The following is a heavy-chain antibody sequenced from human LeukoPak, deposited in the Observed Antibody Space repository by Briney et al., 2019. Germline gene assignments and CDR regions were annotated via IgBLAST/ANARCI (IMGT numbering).Heavy chain of an antibody. CDR1: DGSLNNYY. V-gene: IGHV4-34*01. CDR3: ARGPGSGSYYAWFDS. D-gene: IGHD1-26*01. Sequence: PSETLSLTCAVYDGSLNNYYWSWIRQPPGKGLEWIGEIHHSGETYYNPSLKSRVTISVETSKNQISLSVSSVTAADTAVYFCARGPGSGSYYAWFDSWGQGTLVTVSS. CDR2: IHHSGET. J-gene: IGHJ5*01.